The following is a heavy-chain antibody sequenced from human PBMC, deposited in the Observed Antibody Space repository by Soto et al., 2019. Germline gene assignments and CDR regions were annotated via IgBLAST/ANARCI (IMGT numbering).Heavy chain of an antibody. CDR2: INAGNGNT. V-gene: IGHV1-3*05. CDR1: GYTFTNYA. D-gene: IGHD5-12*01. Sequence: QVQLVQSGAEEKKPGASVKVSCKASGYTFTNYAMHWVRQAPGQRLEWMGWINAGNGNTKYSQKFQGRGTITWDTSASTAYMELSSLRSEDTAVYYCARVSGYYLPDYWGQGTLVTVSS. CDR3: ARVSGYYLPDY. J-gene: IGHJ4*02.